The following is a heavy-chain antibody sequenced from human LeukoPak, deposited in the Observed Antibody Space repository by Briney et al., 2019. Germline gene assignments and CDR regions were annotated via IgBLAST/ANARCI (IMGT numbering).Heavy chain of an antibody. CDR3: ARARLSIVRGITNFDY. V-gene: IGHV4-34*01. D-gene: IGHD3-10*01. CDR1: GGSFSGYY. Sequence: SETLSLTCAVYGGSFSGYYWSWIRQPPGKGLEWIGEINHSGSTNYNPSLKSRVTISVDTSKNQFSLILSSVTAADTAVYFCARARLSIVRGITNFDYWGQGTVVTVSS. CDR2: INHSGST. J-gene: IGHJ4*02.